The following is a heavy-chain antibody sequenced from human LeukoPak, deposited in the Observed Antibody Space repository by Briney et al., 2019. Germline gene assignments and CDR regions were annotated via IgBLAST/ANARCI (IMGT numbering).Heavy chain of an antibody. J-gene: IGHJ4*02. D-gene: IGHD3-10*01. CDR1: GDSISTYY. CDR2: IYYRVTS. CDR3: ARAVGGDGSGSL. V-gene: IGHV4-59*01. Sequence: TSETLPLTCTVSGDSISTYYWSWIRQPPGKGLEWIGYIYYRVTSDYNPSLKSRVTMSVDMSTRQISLKLSSVTAADTAVYYCARAVGGDGSGSLWGPGTLVTVSS.